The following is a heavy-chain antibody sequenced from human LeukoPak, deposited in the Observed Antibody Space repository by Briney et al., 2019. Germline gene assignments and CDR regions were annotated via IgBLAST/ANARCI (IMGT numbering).Heavy chain of an antibody. D-gene: IGHD6-19*01. CDR2: INHSGST. V-gene: IGHV4-34*01. Sequence: SETLSLTCAVYGGSFSGYYWSWIRQPPGKGLEWIGEINHSGSTNYNPSLKSRVTISVDTSKNQFSLKLSSVTTADTAVYYCARGRSGWYGGAFDYWGQGTLVTVSS. J-gene: IGHJ4*02. CDR1: GGSFSGYY. CDR3: ARGRSGWYGGAFDY.